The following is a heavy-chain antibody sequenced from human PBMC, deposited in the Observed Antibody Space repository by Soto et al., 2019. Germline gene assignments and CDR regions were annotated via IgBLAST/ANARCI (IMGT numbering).Heavy chain of an antibody. J-gene: IGHJ4*02. CDR3: AKDRSGYSGYEGYFDY. V-gene: IGHV3-30*18. Sequence: QVQLVESGGGMVQPGRSLRLSCAASGFTFSSYGMHWVRQAPGKGLEWVAVISYDGSNKYYADSVKGRFTISRDNSKNTLYLQMNSLRAEDTAVYYCAKDRSGYSGYEGYFDYWGQGTLVTVSS. D-gene: IGHD5-12*01. CDR1: GFTFSSYG. CDR2: ISYDGSNK.